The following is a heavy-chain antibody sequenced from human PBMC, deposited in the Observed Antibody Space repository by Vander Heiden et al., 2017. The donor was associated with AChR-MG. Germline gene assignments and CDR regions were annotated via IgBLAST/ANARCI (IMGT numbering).Heavy chain of an antibody. V-gene: IGHV6-1*01. CDR2: TYYRSKWFN. J-gene: IGHJ4*02. Sequence: QVQLQQSGPGLVKPSQTPSLTCAISGDSVSSNSADWNWIRQSPSRGLEWLGRTYYRSKWFNDYAGPVKGRVNISPDTSKNQFSLHLNSVTPEDTAVYYCARGGSLTGFHYWGQGTLVTVSS. CDR1: GDSVSSNSAD. CDR3: ARGGSLTGFHY. D-gene: IGHD1-20*01.